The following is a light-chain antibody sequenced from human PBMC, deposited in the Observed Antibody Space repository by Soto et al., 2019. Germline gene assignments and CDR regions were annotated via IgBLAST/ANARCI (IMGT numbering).Light chain of an antibody. J-gene: IGKJ1*01. CDR3: QQYGSTPWT. V-gene: IGKV3-20*01. CDR2: GAI. CDR1: HRVGSRY. Sequence: EMVLTQSPGTLSLSPGERATLSCRASHRVGSRYLAWYQQKPGQAPRLLIYGAISRATGIPDRVSGSGSETDFTLTIGRLAPEDFAVDYCQQYGSTPWTFGQGPKVEVK.